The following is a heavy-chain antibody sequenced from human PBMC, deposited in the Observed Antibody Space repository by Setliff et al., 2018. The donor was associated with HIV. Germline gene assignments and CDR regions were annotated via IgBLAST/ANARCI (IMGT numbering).Heavy chain of an antibody. V-gene: IGHV4-4*07. D-gene: IGHD6-13*01. Sequence: TSETLSLTCTVSGGFISSYYWNWIRQPAGKGLEWIGRIYTSGSTNYNPSLKSRVTMSADTSKNQFSLRLSSVTAADTAVYYCARGAIAAAVDFDYWGQGTLVTVSS. CDR3: ARGAIAAAVDFDY. CDR1: GGFISSYY. CDR2: IYTSGST. J-gene: IGHJ4*02.